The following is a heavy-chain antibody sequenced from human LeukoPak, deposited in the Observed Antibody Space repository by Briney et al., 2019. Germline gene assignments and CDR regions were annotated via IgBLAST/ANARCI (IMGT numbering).Heavy chain of an antibody. CDR1: GFTFSSYA. CDR3: ARCAQLAFVVPEY. V-gene: IGHV3-30*01. Sequence: QPGGSLRLSCAASGFTFSSYAMHWVRQAPGKGLEWVAVISYDGSNKYYADSVKGRFTISRDNSKNTLYLQMNSLRAEDTAVYYCARCAQLAFVVPEYWGQGTLVTVSS. J-gene: IGHJ4*02. D-gene: IGHD6-6*01. CDR2: ISYDGSNK.